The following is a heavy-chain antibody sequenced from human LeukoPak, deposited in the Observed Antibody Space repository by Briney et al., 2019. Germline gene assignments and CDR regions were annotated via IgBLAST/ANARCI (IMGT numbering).Heavy chain of an antibody. CDR2: IIPIFGTA. CDR3: ARDRGVRGVINYKIGYYYYYMDV. CDR1: GGTFSSYA. J-gene: IGHJ6*03. Sequence: ASVKVSCKASGGTFSSYAISWVRQAPGQGLEWMGGIIPIFGTANYAQKFQGRVTITADESTSTAHMELSSLRSEDTAVYYCARDRGVRGVINYKIGYYYYYMDVWGKGTTVTISS. D-gene: IGHD3-10*01. V-gene: IGHV1-69*13.